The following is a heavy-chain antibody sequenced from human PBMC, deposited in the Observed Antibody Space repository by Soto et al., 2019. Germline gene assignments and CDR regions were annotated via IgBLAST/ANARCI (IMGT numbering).Heavy chain of an antibody. CDR3: AKAGFSSGWSPSYFDY. Sequence: VQLLESGGGLVQPGRSLRLSCAASGFTFSSYAMNWVRQAPGKGLEWVSAMSGTGGSTYYADSVKGRFTISTDNSKNTLYLQMNSLRVEDTAVFYCAKAGFSSGWSPSYFDYWGQGTLVTVSS. D-gene: IGHD6-19*01. CDR1: GFTFSSYA. CDR2: MSGTGGST. J-gene: IGHJ4*02. V-gene: IGHV3-23*01.